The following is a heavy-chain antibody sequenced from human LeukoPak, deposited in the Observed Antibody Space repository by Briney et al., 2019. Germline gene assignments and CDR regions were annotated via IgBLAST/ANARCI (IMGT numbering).Heavy chain of an antibody. CDR1: GFTFSSYW. CDR2: IKQDGSEK. CDR3: ARDRHYDYVWGSYPGY. Sequence: GGSLKLSCAASGFTFSSYWMSWVRQAPGKGLEWVANIKQDGSEKYYVDSVKGRFTISRDNAKNSLYLQMNSLRAEDTAVYYCARDRHYDYVWGSYPGYWGQGTLVTVSS. D-gene: IGHD3-16*02. J-gene: IGHJ4*02. V-gene: IGHV3-7*01.